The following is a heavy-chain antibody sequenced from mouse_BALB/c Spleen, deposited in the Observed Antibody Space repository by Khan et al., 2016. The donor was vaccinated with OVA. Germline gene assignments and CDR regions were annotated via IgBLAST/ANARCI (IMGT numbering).Heavy chain of an antibody. J-gene: IGHJ3*01. D-gene: IGHD3-2*02. CDR1: GYAFTDYL. CDR3: SRSGYGFGAY. CDR2: INPGSGDI. Sequence: QVQLQQSGAELVRPGTSVKVSCKASGYAFTDYLIEWLKQRPGQGLEWIGVINPGSGDITYNEKFKDKAPLTADKSSSTAYMQLTSLTSDDSAVYFCSRSGYGFGAYWGPGTLVTVSA. V-gene: IGHV1-54*03.